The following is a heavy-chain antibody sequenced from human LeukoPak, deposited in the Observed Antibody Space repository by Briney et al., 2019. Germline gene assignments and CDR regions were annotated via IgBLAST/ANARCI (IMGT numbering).Heavy chain of an antibody. CDR1: GFTCSSSA. V-gene: IGHV3-23*01. J-gene: IGHJ6*02. D-gene: IGHD1-1*01. CDR3: ARGSRSVPYYYGMDV. Sequence: GGSLRLSCAASGFTCSSSAITWGRQAPGLWLQWVSSISDNGGSTYYADSVKGRFTISRDNSKNTLYLQMNSLRAEDTAVYYCARGSRSVPYYYGMDVWGQGTTVTVSS. CDR2: ISDNGGST.